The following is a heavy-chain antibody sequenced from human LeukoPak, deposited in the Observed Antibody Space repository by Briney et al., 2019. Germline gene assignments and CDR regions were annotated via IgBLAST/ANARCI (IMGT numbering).Heavy chain of an antibody. CDR1: GGSFSGYY. V-gene: IGHV4-34*01. CDR2: INHSGST. J-gene: IGHJ4*02. CDR3: ARGNIAAAGNDY. Sequence: PSETLSLTCAVYGGSFSGYYWSWIHRPPGKGLEWIGEINHSGSTNYNPSLKSRVTISVDTSKNQFSLKLSSVTAADTAVYYCARGNIAAAGNDYWGQGTLVTVSS. D-gene: IGHD6-25*01.